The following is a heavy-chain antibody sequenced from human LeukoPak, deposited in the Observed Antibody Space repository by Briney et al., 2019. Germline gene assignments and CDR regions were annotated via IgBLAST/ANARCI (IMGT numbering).Heavy chain of an antibody. CDR1: GFTFDDYA. D-gene: IGHD6-19*01. CDR3: AKVGYSSGWFRGAFDI. V-gene: IGHV3-9*01. J-gene: IGHJ3*02. Sequence: PGGSLRLSCAASGFTFDDYAMHWVRRAPGKGLEWVSGISWNSGSIGYADSVKGRFTISRDNAKNSLYLQMNSLRAEDTALYYCAKVGYSSGWFRGAFDIWGQGTMVTVSS. CDR2: ISWNSGSI.